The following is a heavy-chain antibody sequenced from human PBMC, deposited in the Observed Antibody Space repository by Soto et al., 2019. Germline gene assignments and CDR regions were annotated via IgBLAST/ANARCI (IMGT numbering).Heavy chain of an antibody. CDR1: GYTFTSYY. CDR2: INPSGGGT. CDR3: ARTGAGHAFDI. J-gene: IGHJ3*02. Sequence: ASVKVSCKASGYTFTSYYMHWVRQAPGQGLEWMGIINPSGGGTSYAQKFQGRVTMTRDTSTSTVYMELSSLRSEDTAVYYCARTGAGHAFDIWGQGTMVTVSS. V-gene: IGHV1-46*01.